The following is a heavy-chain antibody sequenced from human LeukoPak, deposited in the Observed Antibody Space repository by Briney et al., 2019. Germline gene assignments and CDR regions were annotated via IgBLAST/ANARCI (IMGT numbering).Heavy chain of an antibody. V-gene: IGHV3-30*02. D-gene: IGHD3-22*01. Sequence: GGSLRLSCASGFTFSSYGMHWVRQAPGKGLEWVAFIRYDGSNKYYADSVKGRLTISRDNSKNTLYLQMNSLRAEDTAVYYCAKDLDSGYYLWGQGTLVTVSS. J-gene: IGHJ5*02. CDR1: GFTFSSYG. CDR2: IRYDGSNK. CDR3: AKDLDSGYYL.